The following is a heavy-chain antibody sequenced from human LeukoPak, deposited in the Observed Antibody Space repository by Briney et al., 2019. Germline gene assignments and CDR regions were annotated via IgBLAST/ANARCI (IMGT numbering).Heavy chain of an antibody. J-gene: IGHJ3*02. Sequence: SQTLSLTGTVSGGSSSSGDYYWSRIRQPPGKGLEWIGYIYYSGSTYYNPSLKSRVTISVDTSKNQFSLKLSSVTAADTAVYYCARGAGFRGDLEGAFDIWGQGTMATVSS. CDR3: ARGAGFRGDLEGAFDI. CDR1: GGSSSSGDYY. D-gene: IGHD3-16*01. V-gene: IGHV4-30-4*08. CDR2: IYYSGST.